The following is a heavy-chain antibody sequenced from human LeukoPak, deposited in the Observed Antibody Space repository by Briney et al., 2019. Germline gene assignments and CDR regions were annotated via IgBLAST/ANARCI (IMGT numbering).Heavy chain of an antibody. CDR2: IYYSESA. D-gene: IGHD6-13*01. V-gene: IGHV4-59*08. Sequence: SETLSLTCTVSGGSISSYYWSWIRQPPGKGLEWIGYIYYSESANYNPSLKSRITISLDTSKNHFSLKLNSVTAADTAVYYCAGRIAAAGSIDYWGQGTLVTVSS. CDR1: GGSISSYY. CDR3: AGRIAAAGSIDY. J-gene: IGHJ4*02.